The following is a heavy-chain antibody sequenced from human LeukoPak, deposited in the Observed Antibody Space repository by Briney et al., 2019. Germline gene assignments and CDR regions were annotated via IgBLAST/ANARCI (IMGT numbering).Heavy chain of an antibody. CDR3: ARASDPWLQLT. V-gene: IGHV3-7*05. CDR1: GFTFSNYW. J-gene: IGHJ5*02. Sequence: GGSLRLSCAASGFTFSNYWMIWVRQAPGKGLEWVGNIKQDGSEKRYADSVRGRFSISRDNAQTSLYLQMNSLRAEDTAVYYCARASDPWLQLTWGQGTLVAVSS. CDR2: IKQDGSEK. D-gene: IGHD5-24*01.